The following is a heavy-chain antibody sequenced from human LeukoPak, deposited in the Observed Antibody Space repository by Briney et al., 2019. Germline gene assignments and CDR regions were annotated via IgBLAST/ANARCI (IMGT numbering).Heavy chain of an antibody. CDR2: IIPIFGIA. CDR3: ARDAPRRSDCSSTSCYWRNWFDP. CDR1: GGTLSSYA. V-gene: IGHV1-69*13. Sequence: VASVKVSCKASGGTLSSYAISWVRQAPGQGLEWMGGIIPIFGIANYAQKFQGRVTITADGSTSTAYMELSSLRSEDTAVYYCARDAPRRSDCSSTSCYWRNWFDPWGQGTLVTVSS. J-gene: IGHJ5*02. D-gene: IGHD2-2*01.